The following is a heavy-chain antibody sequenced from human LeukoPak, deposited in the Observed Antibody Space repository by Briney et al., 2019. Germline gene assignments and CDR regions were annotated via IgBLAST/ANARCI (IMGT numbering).Heavy chain of an antibody. CDR3: AKRGIAVAENWFDP. Sequence: GGSLRLSCAASGFTFSSYSMNWVRQAPGKGLEWVSSISSSSSYIYYADSVKGRFTISRDNAKNSLYLQMNSLRAEDTAVYYCAKRGIAVAENWFDPWGQGTLVTVSS. D-gene: IGHD6-19*01. CDR2: ISSSSSYI. CDR1: GFTFSSYS. J-gene: IGHJ5*02. V-gene: IGHV3-21*01.